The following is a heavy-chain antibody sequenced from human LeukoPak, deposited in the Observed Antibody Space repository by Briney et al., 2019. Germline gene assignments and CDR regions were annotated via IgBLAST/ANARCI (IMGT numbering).Heavy chain of an antibody. CDR3: AKDLPDYGDYVEGY. D-gene: IGHD4-17*01. Sequence: GGSLRLSCAASGFTVSSNYMSWVRQAPGKGLEWVSVIYTGGSTYYADSVKGRFTISRDNSKNTLYLQMNSLRAEDTAVYYCAKDLPDYGDYVEGYWGQGTLVTVSS. V-gene: IGHV3-53*01. CDR1: GFTVSSNY. J-gene: IGHJ4*02. CDR2: IYTGGST.